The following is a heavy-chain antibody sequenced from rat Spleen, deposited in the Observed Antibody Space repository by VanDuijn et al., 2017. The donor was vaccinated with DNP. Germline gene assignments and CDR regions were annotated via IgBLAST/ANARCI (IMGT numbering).Heavy chain of an antibody. Sequence: EVQLVESGGDLVQPGRSVKLSCAASGFTFSNFGMTWVRQAPAKGLEWVATISGSGGNTYYRDSVKGRFTISRDNAKSSLYLQMNSLKSEDTATYYCARNYGGYRPWDYWGQGVMVTVSS. CDR2: ISGSGGNT. D-gene: IGHD1-11*01. V-gene: IGHV5-25*01. J-gene: IGHJ2*01. CDR3: ARNYGGYRPWDY. CDR1: GFTFSNFG.